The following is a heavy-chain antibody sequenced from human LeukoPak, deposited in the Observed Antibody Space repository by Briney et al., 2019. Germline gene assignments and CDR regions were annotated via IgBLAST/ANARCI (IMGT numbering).Heavy chain of an antibody. V-gene: IGHV3-30*04. D-gene: IGHD6-19*01. CDR1: GLTFGDYA. J-gene: IGHJ4*02. Sequence: GGSLRLSCAASGLTFGDYAMFWVRQAPGKGLEWVASLSYDGSNKAYTDSVKGRFTISRDNSKSTLDLQMNSLTVEDTAVYYCARDNSGYFDCWGQGTLVTVSS. CDR3: ARDNSGYFDC. CDR2: LSYDGSNK.